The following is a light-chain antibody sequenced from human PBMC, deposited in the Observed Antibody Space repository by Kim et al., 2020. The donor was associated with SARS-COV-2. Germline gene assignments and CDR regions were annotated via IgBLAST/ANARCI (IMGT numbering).Light chain of an antibody. CDR2: GKN. Sequence: SSELTQDPAVSVALGQTVRITCQGVSLRSYYATWYQQKPGQAPILVIYGKNNRPSWIPDRFSGSSSGNTASLTITGTQAGDEADYYCNSRASNAYVLFGG. CDR3: NSRASNAYVL. V-gene: IGLV3-19*01. J-gene: IGLJ2*01. CDR1: SLRSYY.